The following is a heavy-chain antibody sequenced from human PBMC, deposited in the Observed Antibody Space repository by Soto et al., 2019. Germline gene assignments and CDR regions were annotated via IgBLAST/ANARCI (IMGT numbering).Heavy chain of an antibody. CDR3: ARYNSYAMDY. Sequence: VQLQESGPGLVKPSETLSLTCTVSGTSISSYYWSWIRQPPGKGLEWIANIHYSGTTNYNPSLASRVTLSVDTSKNQFSLKMTSVTAAERAMYFCARYNSYAMDYWGRGTLVTVSS. V-gene: IGHV4-59*01. CDR2: IHYSGTT. D-gene: IGHD2-2*01. J-gene: IGHJ4*02. CDR1: GTSISSYY.